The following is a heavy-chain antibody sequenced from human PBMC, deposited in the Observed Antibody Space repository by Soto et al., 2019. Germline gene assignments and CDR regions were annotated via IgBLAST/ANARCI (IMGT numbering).Heavy chain of an antibody. J-gene: IGHJ6*02. V-gene: IGHV1-2*02. Sequence: QVQLVQSGAEVKEPGDSVRVSCEASGYTFTAYYIHWVRQAPGQGLEWMGWINPKFGDTTYAPDFQGRLTLTRDMSISTVYMDLSRLTSDDTAIYYCARNMDYYYGPGSGNGHGVWGQGTTVNVFS. CDR2: INPKFGDT. D-gene: IGHD3-10*01. CDR3: ARNMDYYYGPGSGNGHGV. CDR1: GYTFTAYY.